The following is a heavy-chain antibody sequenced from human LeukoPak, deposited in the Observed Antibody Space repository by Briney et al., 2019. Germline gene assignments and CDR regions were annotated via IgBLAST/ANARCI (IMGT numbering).Heavy chain of an antibody. Sequence: PSETLSLTCAVYGGSFSGYYWNWIRQSPGKGLEWIGEINHFGSTNYNPSPKSRVTISGDTSKNQFSLKVNSVTAADTAVYYCARGYRAPQTFYSYHYFDSWAQGILVTVSS. CDR2: INHFGST. D-gene: IGHD5-18*01. CDR1: GGSFSGYY. J-gene: IGHJ4*02. CDR3: ARGYRAPQTFYSYHYFDS. V-gene: IGHV4-34*01.